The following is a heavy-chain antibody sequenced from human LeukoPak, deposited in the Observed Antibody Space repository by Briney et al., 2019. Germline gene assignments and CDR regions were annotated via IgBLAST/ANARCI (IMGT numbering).Heavy chain of an antibody. CDR2: ISSSSSYI. J-gene: IGHJ3*02. CDR1: GFTFSSYS. V-gene: IGHV3-21*01. CDR3: AKGAASSSWLLNDAFDI. D-gene: IGHD6-13*01. Sequence: GGSLRLSCAASGFTFSSYSMNWVRQAPGKGLEWVSSISSSSSYIYYADSVKGRFTISRDNSKNTLYLQMNSLRAEDTAVYYCAKGAASSSWLLNDAFDIWGQGTMVTVSS.